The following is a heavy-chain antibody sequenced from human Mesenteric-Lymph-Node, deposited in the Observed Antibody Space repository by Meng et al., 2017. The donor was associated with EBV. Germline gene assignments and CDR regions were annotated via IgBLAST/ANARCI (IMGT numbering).Heavy chain of an antibody. Sequence: GAGPGPLKPLGTPAPNLGWSCCSLQYSNRGRWVRQPPGPGLEWIGEIFDSETTNYNPSPKSRVTIPMDKSKNQFSLKLRSVTAADTAVYYCARSGTLGGVIAPYYFDYWGQGTLVTVSS. J-gene: IGHJ4*02. V-gene: IGHV4-4*02. CDR1: CCSLQYSNR. CDR2: IFDSETT. CDR3: ARSGTLGGVIAPYYFDY. D-gene: IGHD3-16*02.